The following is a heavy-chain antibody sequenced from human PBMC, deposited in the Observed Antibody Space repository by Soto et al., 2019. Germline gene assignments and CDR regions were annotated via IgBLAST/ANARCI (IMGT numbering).Heavy chain of an antibody. Sequence: VQLLESGGGLVQPGGSLRLSCAPSGFSFRSFALTWVLQAPGKGLEWGSAISGSAGHTYYANYVTGPVTIYSDNSNNTQYLQMNGLRAVDTALYYCAKNNGWDGKSDDFDIWCQWTMVTVSS. CDR2: ISGSAGHT. CDR1: GFSFRSFA. D-gene: IGHD6-19*01. V-gene: IGHV3-23*01. J-gene: IGHJ3*02. CDR3: AKNNGWDGKSDDFDI.